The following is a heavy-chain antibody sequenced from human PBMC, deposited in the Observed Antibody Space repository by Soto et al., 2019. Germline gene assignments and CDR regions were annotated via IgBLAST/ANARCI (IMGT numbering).Heavy chain of an antibody. Sequence: QTLSLSCAISGYSVSINSAGWNLIRQSPSRGLEWLGRTYYSSKWYNDYGVSVKSRITINPDTSKNQFSLQLSSVIPEDTAVYYCAGETDYYGSGSFSYWGQGTLVTVSS. D-gene: IGHD3-10*01. CDR3: AGETDYYGSGSFSY. J-gene: IGHJ4*02. V-gene: IGHV6-1*01. CDR1: GYSVSINSAG. CDR2: TYYSSKWYN.